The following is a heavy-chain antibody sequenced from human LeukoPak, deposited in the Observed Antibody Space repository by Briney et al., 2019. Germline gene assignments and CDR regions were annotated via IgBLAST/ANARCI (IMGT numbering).Heavy chain of an antibody. D-gene: IGHD6-13*01. CDR2: VGTDSDT. CDR1: ALPFSISA. Sequence: GRSLTPSCAASALPFSISAFSSVCQAPGGGLEWVSTVGTDSDTYYADSVKGRFTISRDNSKNTLYLQMTGLRAEDTAVYYCAKKTPGIHPFDSWGQGTLVTVSP. J-gene: IGHJ4*02. V-gene: IGHV3-23*01. CDR3: AKKTPGIHPFDS.